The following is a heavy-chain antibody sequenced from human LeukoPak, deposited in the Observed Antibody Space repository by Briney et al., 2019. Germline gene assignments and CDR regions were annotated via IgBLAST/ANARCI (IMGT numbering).Heavy chain of an antibody. CDR2: IYTSGST. CDR1: GGSISSGSYY. J-gene: IGHJ1*01. D-gene: IGHD5-24*01. CDR3: ARAGNGYNYFQH. Sequence: SETLSLTCTVSGGSISSGSYYWSWIRQPAGTGLEWIGRIYTSGSTNYNPSLKSRVTISVNTSKNQFSLKLSSVTAADTAVYYCARAGNGYNYFQHWGQGTLVTVSS. V-gene: IGHV4-61*02.